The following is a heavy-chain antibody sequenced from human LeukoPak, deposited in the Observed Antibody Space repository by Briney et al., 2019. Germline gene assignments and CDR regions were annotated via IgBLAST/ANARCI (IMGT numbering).Heavy chain of an antibody. CDR2: INTNTGNP. V-gene: IGHV7-4-1*02. CDR1: GYTFTSYA. J-gene: IGHJ4*02. CDR3: ARVRSSGYDYGFLHSFDN. Sequence: ASVKVSRKASGYTFTSYAMNWVRQAPGQGLEWMGWINTNTGNPTYAQGFTGRFVFSLDTSVSTAYLQISSLKAEDTAVYYCARVRSSGYDYGFLHSFDNWGQGTLVTVSS. D-gene: IGHD5-12*01.